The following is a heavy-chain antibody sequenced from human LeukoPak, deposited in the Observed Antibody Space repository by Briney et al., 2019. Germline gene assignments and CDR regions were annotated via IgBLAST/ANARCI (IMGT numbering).Heavy chain of an antibody. D-gene: IGHD2-2*01. CDR1: GYTFTDNY. V-gene: IGHV7-4-1*02. CDR3: ARQGPGYCSSTSCYGVDS. Sequence: ASVKVSCKASGYTFTDNYIHWVRQAPGQGLEWMGWTNTNTGNPTYAQGFTGRFVFSLDTSVSTAYLQISSLKAEDTAVYYCARQGPGYCSSTSCYGVDSWGQGTLVTVSS. J-gene: IGHJ4*02. CDR2: TNTNTGNP.